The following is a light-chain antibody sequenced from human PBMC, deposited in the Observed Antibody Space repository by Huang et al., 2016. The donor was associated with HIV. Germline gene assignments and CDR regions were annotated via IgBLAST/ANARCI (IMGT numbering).Light chain of an antibody. CDR3: QQYYSSPQT. Sequence: DIIMTQSPDSLAVSLGERATLNCRSSQSVYSSSNSKDYMAWFQQKPGQPPRLLLFWASKREAGVPDRFSGSGSGTHFTLTIANLEAEDAAIYYCQQYYSSPQTFGQGTRVEVK. V-gene: IGKV4-1*01. J-gene: IGKJ1*01. CDR1: QSVYSSSNSKDY. CDR2: WAS.